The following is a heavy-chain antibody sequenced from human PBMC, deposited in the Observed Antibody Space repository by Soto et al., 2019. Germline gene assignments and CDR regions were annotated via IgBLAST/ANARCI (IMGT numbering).Heavy chain of an antibody. Sequence: PSETLSLTCTVSGGSISSSSYYWGWIRQPPGKGLEWIGSIYYSGSTYYNPSLKSRVTISVDTSKNQFSLKLSSVTAADTAVYYCARLFLDVEMATNGIDYWGQGTLVTVSS. V-gene: IGHV4-39*01. CDR2: IYYSGST. CDR1: GGSISSSSYY. J-gene: IGHJ4*02. CDR3: ARLFLDVEMATNGIDY. D-gene: IGHD1-1*01.